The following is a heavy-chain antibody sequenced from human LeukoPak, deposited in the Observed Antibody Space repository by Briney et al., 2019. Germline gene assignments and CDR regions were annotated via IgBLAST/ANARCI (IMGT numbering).Heavy chain of an antibody. CDR3: ARVPGHPSNNWVQNWCFDL. CDR2: ISSSSSYT. J-gene: IGHJ2*01. Sequence: PGGSLRLSCAASGFTFSDYYMSWIRQAPGKGLEWVSYISSSSSYTNYADSVKGRFTISRGNAKNSLYLQMNSLRAADTAVYYCARVPGHPSNNWVQNWCFDLWGRGTLVTVSS. CDR1: GFTFSDYY. D-gene: IGHD1-1*01. V-gene: IGHV3-11*06.